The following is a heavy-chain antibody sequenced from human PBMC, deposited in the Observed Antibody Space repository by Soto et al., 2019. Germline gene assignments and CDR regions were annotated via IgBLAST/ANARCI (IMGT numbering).Heavy chain of an antibody. D-gene: IGHD2-8*01. J-gene: IGHJ6*02. CDR1: GFSFSRFA. Sequence: EVQLLESGGGFIHPGGSLRLSCAASGFSFSRFAMNWVRQARGKGLEWVSIISGSADSTFYAESVKGRFTISRDNSKSTLYLQINSLRAEDTAVYYCAKTRGAMIYAISVYGMDVWGQGTTVTVSS. CDR2: ISGSADST. V-gene: IGHV3-23*01. CDR3: AKTRGAMIYAISVYGMDV.